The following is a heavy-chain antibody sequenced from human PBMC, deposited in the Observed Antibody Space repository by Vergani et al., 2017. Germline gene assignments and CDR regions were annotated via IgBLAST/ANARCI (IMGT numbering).Heavy chain of an antibody. D-gene: IGHD6-13*01. CDR3: ARIKSSSWSRGGGMDV. V-gene: IGHV2-70*15. CDR1: GFSLSTSGMC. J-gene: IGHJ6*02. CDR2: IDWDDDK. Sequence: QVTLRESGPALVKPTQTLTLTCTFSGFSLSTSGMCVSWIRQPPGKALEWLARIDWDDDKYYSTSLKTRLTISKDTSKNPVVLTMTNMDPVDTATYYCARIKSSSWSRGGGMDVWGQGTTVTVSS.